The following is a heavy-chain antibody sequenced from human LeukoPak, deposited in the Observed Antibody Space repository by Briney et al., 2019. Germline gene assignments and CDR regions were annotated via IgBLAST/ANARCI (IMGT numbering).Heavy chain of an antibody. CDR1: GGSFSGYY. J-gene: IGHJ5*02. D-gene: IGHD2-15*01. Sequence: SETLSLTCAVYGGSFSGYYWSWIRQPPGKGLEWIGEINHSGITDYNASPKSRVTISVDTSKNQFSLKLSSVTAADTAVYYCARSGLVYCSGGSCYSIGRNWFDPWGQGTLVTVSS. V-gene: IGHV4-34*01. CDR2: INHSGIT. CDR3: ARSGLVYCSGGSCYSIGRNWFDP.